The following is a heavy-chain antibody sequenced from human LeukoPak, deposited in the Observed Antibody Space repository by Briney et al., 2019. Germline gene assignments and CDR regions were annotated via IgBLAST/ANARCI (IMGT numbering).Heavy chain of an antibody. CDR1: GFNFISHA. CDR2: ISGGTNTI. CDR3: AGGRGTEYYGIDV. V-gene: IGHV3-48*04. J-gene: IGHJ6*02. D-gene: IGHD1-1*01. Sequence: GGSLRLSCVASGFNFISHAMDWFRQAPGKGLEWLSHISGGTNTIYYADSVKGRFTTSRDNARNSLYLQMNALRADDTAIYYCAGGRGTEYYGIDVWGQGTTVTVSS.